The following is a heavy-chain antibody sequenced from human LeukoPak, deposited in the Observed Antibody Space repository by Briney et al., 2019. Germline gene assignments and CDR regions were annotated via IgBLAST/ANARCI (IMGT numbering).Heavy chain of an antibody. D-gene: IGHD7-27*01. J-gene: IGHJ2*01. Sequence: GASVKVSCKASGYTFTSYGISWVRQAPGQGLEWMGIINPSGGSTSYAQKFQGRVTMTRDTSTSTVYIELSRLRSEDTAVYYCARERTGSFDLWGRGTLVTVSS. V-gene: IGHV1-46*01. CDR1: GYTFTSYG. CDR3: ARERTGSFDL. CDR2: INPSGGST.